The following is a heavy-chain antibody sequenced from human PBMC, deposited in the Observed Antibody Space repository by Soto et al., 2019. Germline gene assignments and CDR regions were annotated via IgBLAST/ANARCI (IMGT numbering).Heavy chain of an antibody. D-gene: IGHD3-22*01. CDR1: GFTFSSYT. Sequence: EVQLLESGGGLVQPGGSLRLSCEASGFTFSSYTMSWVRQAPGKGLEWASAISGSGGSTYYADSVKGRFTISRDNSKNTLYLQMNSLRAEDTAVYYCAKLSDMYVVVIHCDYWGQGTLVTVSS. J-gene: IGHJ4*02. CDR3: AKLSDMYVVVIHCDY. V-gene: IGHV3-23*01. CDR2: ISGSGGST.